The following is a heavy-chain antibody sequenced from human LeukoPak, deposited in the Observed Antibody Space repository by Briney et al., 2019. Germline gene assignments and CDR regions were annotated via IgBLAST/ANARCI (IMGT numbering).Heavy chain of an antibody. CDR3: ARGIARGSGSTQGY. CDR1: GFTFSDYW. J-gene: IGHJ4*02. Sequence: GGSLSLSCAASGFTFSDYWMHWVRQAPGKGLVWVSRIKNDGGTTNYADSVKGRFTISRDNAKNTLYLQLDSLRAEDTAIYYCARGIARGSGSTQGYWGQGTLVTVSS. CDR2: IKNDGGTT. D-gene: IGHD3-10*01. V-gene: IGHV3-74*01.